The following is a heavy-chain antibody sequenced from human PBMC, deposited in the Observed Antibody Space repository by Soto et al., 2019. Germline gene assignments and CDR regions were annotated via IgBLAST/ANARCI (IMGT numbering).Heavy chain of an antibody. Sequence: SETLSLTCTVSGGSISSNNWWRWVRQPPGKGLEWIGEIYHSGSTNYNPSLKSRVIISVDTSKNQFSLKLSSVTAADTAVYYCARLRYYYGSPGFDPWGQGTLVTV. J-gene: IGHJ5*02. V-gene: IGHV4-4*02. CDR3: ARLRYYYGSPGFDP. CDR1: GGSISSNNW. D-gene: IGHD3-10*01. CDR2: IYHSGST.